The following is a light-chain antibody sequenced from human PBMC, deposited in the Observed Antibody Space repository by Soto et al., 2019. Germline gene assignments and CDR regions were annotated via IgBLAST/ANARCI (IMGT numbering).Light chain of an antibody. CDR3: QQYNGWPRT. CDR2: GAS. Sequence: EIMLTQSPATLSVSPGERVTLSCRASQNVNINLAWYQHKPGQAPRLLLYGASNRATDIPVKFTGSGSGTEFTLTISSLQSEDFAVYYCQQYNGWPRTFGQGTKVDI. J-gene: IGKJ1*01. CDR1: QNVNIN. V-gene: IGKV3-15*01.